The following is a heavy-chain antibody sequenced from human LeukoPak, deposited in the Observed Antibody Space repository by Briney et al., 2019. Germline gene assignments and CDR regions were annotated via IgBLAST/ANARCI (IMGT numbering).Heavy chain of an antibody. Sequence: SETLSLTCTVSGGSISSGGYYWSWIRQHPGKGLEWIGYIYYSGSTYYNPSLKSRVTISVDTSKNQFSLKLSSVTAADTAVYYCASGGTTVTPFWGQGTLVTVSS. V-gene: IGHV4-31*03. J-gene: IGHJ4*02. CDR3: ASGGTTVTPF. CDR2: IYYSGST. CDR1: GGSISSGGYY. D-gene: IGHD4-17*01.